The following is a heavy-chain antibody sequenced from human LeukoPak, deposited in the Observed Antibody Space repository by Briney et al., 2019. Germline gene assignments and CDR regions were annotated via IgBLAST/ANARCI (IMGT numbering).Heavy chain of an antibody. V-gene: IGHV4-38-2*01. Sequence: PSETLSLTCAVSGYPISSGYYWGWIRQPPGKGLEWIGSIYHSGSTYYNPSLKSRVTISVDTSKNQFSLKLSSVTAADTAVYYCARRGYCSSTSCYMWFDPWGQGTLVTVSS. CDR2: IYHSGST. CDR1: GYPISSGYY. CDR3: ARRGYCSSTSCYMWFDP. J-gene: IGHJ5*02. D-gene: IGHD2-2*02.